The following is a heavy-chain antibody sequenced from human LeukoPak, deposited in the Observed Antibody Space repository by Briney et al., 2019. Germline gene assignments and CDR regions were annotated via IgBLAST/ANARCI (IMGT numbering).Heavy chain of an antibody. CDR3: ARGSYYPDY. CDR2: ISISGDST. J-gene: IGHJ4*02. CDR1: GFTFSSHA. Sequence: GGSLRLSCAASGFTFSSHAMTWVRQAPGKGLQWVSSISISGDSTYYADSVKGRFTISRDNSKNTLYLQMNSLRADDTAVYYCARGSYYPDYWGQGTRVTVSS. D-gene: IGHD3-10*01. V-gene: IGHV3-23*01.